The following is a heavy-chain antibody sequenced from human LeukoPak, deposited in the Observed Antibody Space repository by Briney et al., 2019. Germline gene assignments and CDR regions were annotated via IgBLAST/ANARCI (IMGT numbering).Heavy chain of an antibody. CDR2: IRSKPYGGTT. CDR3: TRDRLNQHIVVVSGWSDP. J-gene: IGHJ5*02. Sequence: PGGSLRLSCAASGFTFEHYAMSCFRQAPGKGLEWVGLIRSKPYGGTTEYAASVKGRFTISRDDSRSIVYLQMNRLKTEDTALYYCTRDRLNQHIVVVSGWSDPWGQGTLVTVSS. D-gene: IGHD2-21*01. CDR1: GFTFEHYA. V-gene: IGHV3-49*03.